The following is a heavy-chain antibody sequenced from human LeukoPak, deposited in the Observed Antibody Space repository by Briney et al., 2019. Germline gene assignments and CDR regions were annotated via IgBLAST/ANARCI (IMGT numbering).Heavy chain of an antibody. CDR2: INHSGST. Sequence: SETLSLTCAVYGGSFSGYYWSWIRQPPGKGLEWIGEINHSGSTNYNPSLKSRVTISVDTSKNQFSLKLSSVTAADTAVYYCALQGHSGEGDFDIWGRGTMVTVSS. V-gene: IGHV4-34*01. CDR3: ALQGHSGEGDFDI. J-gene: IGHJ3*02. D-gene: IGHD5-12*01. CDR1: GGSFSGYY.